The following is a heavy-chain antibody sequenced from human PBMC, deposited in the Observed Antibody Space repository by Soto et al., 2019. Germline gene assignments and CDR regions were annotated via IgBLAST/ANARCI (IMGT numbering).Heavy chain of an antibody. V-gene: IGHV2-5*02. CDR1: GFSLTTSGVG. CDR2: IYWVDDK. D-gene: IGHD3-3*01. Sequence: GPAQVKPRQTLTLTCTFSGFSLTTSGVGVGWIRQSPGRAPEWLALIYWVDDKRYSPSLKSRLTITKDASKNQVVLTMADLDPADTATYYCAHRVLRTVFGLVTTTAIYFDFWGQGTPVAVSS. J-gene: IGHJ4*02. CDR3: AHRVLRTVFGLVTTTAIYFDF.